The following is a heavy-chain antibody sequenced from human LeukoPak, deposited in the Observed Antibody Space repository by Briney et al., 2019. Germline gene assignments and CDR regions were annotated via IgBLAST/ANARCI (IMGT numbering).Heavy chain of an antibody. Sequence: PGGSLRLSCAVSGFAVRSNYVSWVRQAPGKGLEWVSVIYSTGTTFYADSVKGRLTISRDESKNTVYLQMNSLRPEDTAVYFCARDRGPGWFDPWGQGTLVTVSS. J-gene: IGHJ5*02. V-gene: IGHV3-66*03. CDR1: GFAVRSNY. CDR3: ARDRGPGWFDP. CDR2: IYSTGTT. D-gene: IGHD3-10*01.